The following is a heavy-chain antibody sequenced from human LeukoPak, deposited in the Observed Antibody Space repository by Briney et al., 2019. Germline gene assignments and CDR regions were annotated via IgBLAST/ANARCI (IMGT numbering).Heavy chain of an antibody. J-gene: IGHJ4*02. Sequence: SETLSLTCTVSGGSISSYYWSWIRQPAGKGLEWIGRIYTSGSTNYDPSLKSRVTMSVDTSKNQFSLKLSSVTAADTAVYYCARGPTYYYDSSGYARWGQGTLVTVSS. CDR1: GGSISSYY. CDR2: IYTSGST. CDR3: ARGPTYYYDSSGYAR. V-gene: IGHV4-4*07. D-gene: IGHD3-22*01.